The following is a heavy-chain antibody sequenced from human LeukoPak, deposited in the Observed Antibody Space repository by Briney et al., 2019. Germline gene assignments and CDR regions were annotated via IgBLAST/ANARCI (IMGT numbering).Heavy chain of an antibody. CDR1: GGSISSGDYY. CDR2: IYYSGST. V-gene: IGHV4-30-4*01. D-gene: IGHD5-18*01. J-gene: IGHJ4*02. CDR3: ARGASYGWFDY. Sequence: SQTLSLTCTVSGGSISSGDYYWSWIRQPPGKGLEWIGYIYYSGSTYYNLSLKSRVTISVDTSKTQFSLKLSSVTAADTAVYYCARGASYGWFDYWGQGTLVTVSS.